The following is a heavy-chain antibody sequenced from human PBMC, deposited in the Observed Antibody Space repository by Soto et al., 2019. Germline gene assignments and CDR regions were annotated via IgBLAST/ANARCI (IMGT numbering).Heavy chain of an antibody. CDR2: IRSKAYGGTT. D-gene: IGHD4-17*01. Sequence: GGSLRLSCTASGFTFGDYAMSWVRQAPGKGLEWVGFIRSKAYGGTTEYAASVKGRFTISRDDSKSIAYLQMNSLKTEDTAVYYCTREREIPADSADLYYYYYGMDVWGQGTTVTVSS. CDR3: TREREIPADSADLYYYYYGMDV. CDR1: GFTFGDYA. J-gene: IGHJ6*02. V-gene: IGHV3-49*04.